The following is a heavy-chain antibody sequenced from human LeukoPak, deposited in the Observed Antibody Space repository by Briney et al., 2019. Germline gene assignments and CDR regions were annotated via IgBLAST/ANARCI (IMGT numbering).Heavy chain of an antibody. CDR3: ESDFRSSGWTNFDY. D-gene: IGHD6-19*01. Sequence: ASLKVSCKASGDTFTSYSIRWVRQAPGQGLEWLGWISAYNGDPNYTQKLQGRVTMTKDTTPSTPYIRLSSLRSNYIAVNNFESDFRSSGWTNFDYWGQGTLVTVSS. CDR2: ISAYNGDP. V-gene: IGHV1-18*03. J-gene: IGHJ4*02. CDR1: GDTFTSYS.